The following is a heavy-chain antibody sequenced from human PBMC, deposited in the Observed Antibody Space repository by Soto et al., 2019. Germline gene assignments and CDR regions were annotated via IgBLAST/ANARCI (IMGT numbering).Heavy chain of an antibody. CDR2: TYYRSKWYN. CDR3: ARMAHMHDYYYGMDV. Sequence: SQTPSLTCAISEDSVSSNSAGWNWIRQSPSRGLDWLGRTYYRSKWYNDYAVSVKSRITINPDTSKNQFSLQLNSVTPEDTAVYYCARMAHMHDYYYGMDVWGQGTTVTVSS. CDR1: EDSVSSNSAG. V-gene: IGHV6-1*01. J-gene: IGHJ6*02. D-gene: IGHD5-12*01.